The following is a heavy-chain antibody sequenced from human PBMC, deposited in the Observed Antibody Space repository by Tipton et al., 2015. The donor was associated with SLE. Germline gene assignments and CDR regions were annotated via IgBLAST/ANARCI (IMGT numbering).Heavy chain of an antibody. V-gene: IGHV4-39*07. D-gene: IGHD2-21*01. Sequence: TLSLTCSVSGDSLSSNNYYWGWIRQSPAQGLEWIGTIHYAGGTYYNPSLRSRLTISVDTSENHFSLNLNSVTAAATAVYYCARAGGGDSNWFDPWGQGTLVTVSS. CDR1: GDSLSSNNYY. CDR2: IHYAGGT. CDR3: ARAGGGDSNWFDP. J-gene: IGHJ5*02.